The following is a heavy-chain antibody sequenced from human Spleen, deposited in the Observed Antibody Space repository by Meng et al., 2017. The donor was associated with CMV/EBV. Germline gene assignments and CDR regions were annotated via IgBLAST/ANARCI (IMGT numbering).Heavy chain of an antibody. CDR1: DYISTYY. Sequence: DYISTYYWSWIRQSPRNGLEWIGYIYYSGSTNYNPSLKSRVTMSVDTSKNQFSLKLNSVNAADTAVYYCARDRGMATAGSIWYFDLWGRGTLVTVSS. CDR3: ARDRGMATAGSIWYFDL. V-gene: IGHV4-59*12. CDR2: IYYSGST. D-gene: IGHD6-13*01. J-gene: IGHJ2*01.